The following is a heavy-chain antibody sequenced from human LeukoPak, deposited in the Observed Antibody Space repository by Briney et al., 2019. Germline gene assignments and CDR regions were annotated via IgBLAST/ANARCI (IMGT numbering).Heavy chain of an antibody. V-gene: IGHV1-18*01. CDR2: ISAYNGNT. J-gene: IGHJ6*03. D-gene: IGHD4-17*01. CDR1: GYTFTSYG. CDR3: ARGQLRPSYYYYYMDV. Sequence: ASVKVSCKASGYTFTSYGISWVRQAPGQGLEWMGWISAYNGNTNYAQKPQGRVTMTTDTSTSTAYMELRSLRSDDTAVYYCARGQLRPSYYYYYMDVWGKGTTVTISS.